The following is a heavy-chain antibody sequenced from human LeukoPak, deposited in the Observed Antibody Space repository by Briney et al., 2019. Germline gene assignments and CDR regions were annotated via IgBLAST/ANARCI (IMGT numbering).Heavy chain of an antibody. CDR2: IVVGSGNT. Sequence: SVKVSCKASGFTFTSSAMQWVRQARAQRLEWIGWIVVGSGNTNYAQKFQERVTITRDMSTSTAYMELSSLRSEDTAVYYCAADSSGWSRIKNYYYYGMDVWGQGTTVTVSS. CDR1: GFTFTSSA. J-gene: IGHJ6*02. CDR3: AADSSGWSRIKNYYYYGMDV. D-gene: IGHD6-19*01. V-gene: IGHV1-58*02.